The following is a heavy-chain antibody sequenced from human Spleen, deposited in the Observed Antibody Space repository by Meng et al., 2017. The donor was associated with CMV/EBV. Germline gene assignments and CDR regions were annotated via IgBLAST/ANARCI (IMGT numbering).Heavy chain of an antibody. Sequence: CAVYGESFTGYYGSWIRQPPGKGLEWIGEINHSGSTNYNPSLKSRVTISVDTSKNQFSLKLSSVTAADTAVYYCARAPVWSAIAIDYWGQGTLVTVSS. CDR2: INHSGST. D-gene: IGHD3-3*01. CDR3: ARAPVWSAIAIDY. V-gene: IGHV4-34*01. CDR1: GESFTGYY. J-gene: IGHJ4*02.